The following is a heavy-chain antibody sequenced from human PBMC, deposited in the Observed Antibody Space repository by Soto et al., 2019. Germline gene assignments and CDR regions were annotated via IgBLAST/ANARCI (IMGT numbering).Heavy chain of an antibody. V-gene: IGHV3-23*01. D-gene: IGHD1-26*01. CDR2: ISGSGGST. CDR3: AKDGRIVGATKRVDP. CDR1: GFTFSSYA. J-gene: IGHJ5*02. Sequence: GGSLRLSCAASGFTFSSYAMSWVRQAPGKGLEWVSAISGSGGSTYYADSVKGRFTISRDNSKNTLYLQMNSLRAEDTAVYYCAKDGRIVGATKRVDPWGQGTLVTVSS.